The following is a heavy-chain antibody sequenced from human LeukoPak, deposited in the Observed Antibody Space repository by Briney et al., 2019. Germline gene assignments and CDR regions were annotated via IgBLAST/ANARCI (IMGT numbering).Heavy chain of an antibody. Sequence: GASVKVSCKASGYTFTSYDINWVRQATGQGLEWMGWMNPNSGNTGYAQKFQGRVTITRNTSISTAYMELSSLRSEDTAVYYCARGYSLFLGYYYDSSGYYYFDYWGQGTLVTVSS. V-gene: IGHV1-8*01. D-gene: IGHD3-22*01. J-gene: IGHJ4*02. CDR3: ARGYSLFLGYYYDSSGYYYFDY. CDR2: MNPNSGNT. CDR1: GYTFTSYD.